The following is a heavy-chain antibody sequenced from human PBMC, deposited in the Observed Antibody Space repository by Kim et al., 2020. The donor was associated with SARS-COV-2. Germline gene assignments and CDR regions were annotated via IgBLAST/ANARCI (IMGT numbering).Heavy chain of an antibody. J-gene: IGHJ4*02. D-gene: IGHD1-26*01. CDR1: GFTFSSYV. V-gene: IGHV3-23*01. CDR2: ISGSGAST. Sequence: GGCLRLSCAASGFTFSSYVMNWVRHAPGKGLEWVSAISGSGASTYYADPVKGRFTISRDNSKNTLYLQMNSLRAEDTAVYYCTPRGIVIPGFGYWGRGTLVTVSS. CDR3: TPRGIVIPGFGY.